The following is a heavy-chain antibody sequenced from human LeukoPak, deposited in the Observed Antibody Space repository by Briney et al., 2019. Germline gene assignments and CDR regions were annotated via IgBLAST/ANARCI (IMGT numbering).Heavy chain of an antibody. Sequence: PGGSLRLSCAASGFTVSSNYMSWVRQAPGKGLEWVSLIFASGSTTKYADSVKGRFTISRDNSKNTLYLQMNSLRAEDKAVYYCAKDLRPDGINDFDHWGQGTLVTVSS. D-gene: IGHD1-1*01. V-gene: IGHV3-53*01. CDR2: IFASGSTT. CDR3: AKDLRPDGINDFDH. CDR1: GFTVSSNY. J-gene: IGHJ4*02.